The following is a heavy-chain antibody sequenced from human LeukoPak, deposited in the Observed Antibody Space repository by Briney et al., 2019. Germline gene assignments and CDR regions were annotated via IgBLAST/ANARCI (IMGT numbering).Heavy chain of an antibody. CDR3: TTYGSGRKFDY. CDR1: GFSFSDAW. J-gene: IGHJ4*02. D-gene: IGHD3-10*01. V-gene: IGHV3-15*04. Sequence: AGSLRLSCAASGFSFSDAWMSWVRQIPGKGLEWVGRIESKTDGGTTDYAARVKGRFTISRDDSSNTLHLQMNSLKSEDTAVYYCTTYGSGRKFDYWGQGILVTVSS. CDR2: IESKTDGGTT.